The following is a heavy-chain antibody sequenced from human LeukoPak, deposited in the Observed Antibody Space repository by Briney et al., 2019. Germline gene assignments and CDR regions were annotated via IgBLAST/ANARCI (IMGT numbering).Heavy chain of an antibody. CDR3: ARGYYDFWSGYLRDAFDI. D-gene: IGHD3-3*01. CDR1: GGSFSGYY. CDR2: INHSGST. J-gene: IGHJ3*02. Sequence: SETLSLTCAVYGGSFSGYYWSWIRQPPGKGLEWIGEINHSGSTNYNPSLKSRVTISVDTSKNQFSLKVSSVTAADTAVYYCARGYYDFWSGYLRDAFDIWGQGTMVTVSS. V-gene: IGHV4-34*01.